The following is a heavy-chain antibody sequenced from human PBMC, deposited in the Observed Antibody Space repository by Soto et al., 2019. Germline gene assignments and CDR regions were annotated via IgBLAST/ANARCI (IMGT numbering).Heavy chain of an antibody. CDR3: ARHKSSGWSLSGFDI. Sequence: QVQLVESGGGVVQPGRSLRLSCAASGFTFSGYAVHWVRQTPGKGLEWVAVISYDGSNKYYADSVKGRFTISRDNSKNTLYLQMNSLRAEDTAVYYCARHKSSGWSLSGFDIWGQGTMVTVSS. J-gene: IGHJ3*02. CDR1: GFTFSGYA. V-gene: IGHV3-30-3*01. CDR2: ISYDGSNK. D-gene: IGHD6-19*01.